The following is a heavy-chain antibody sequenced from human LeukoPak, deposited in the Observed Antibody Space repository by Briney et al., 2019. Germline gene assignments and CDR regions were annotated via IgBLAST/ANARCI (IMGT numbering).Heavy chain of an antibody. CDR3: ARDGDIVVVPAAIGGLAGLDY. CDR2: IWYDGSNK. D-gene: IGHD2-2*02. CDR1: GFTFSSYG. Sequence: PGRSLRLSCAASGFTFSSYGMHWVRQAPGKGLEWVAVIWYDGSNKYYADSVKGRFTISRDNSKNTLYLQMNSLRAEDTAVYYCARDGDIVVVPAAIGGLAGLDYWGQGTLVTVSS. J-gene: IGHJ4*02. V-gene: IGHV3-33*01.